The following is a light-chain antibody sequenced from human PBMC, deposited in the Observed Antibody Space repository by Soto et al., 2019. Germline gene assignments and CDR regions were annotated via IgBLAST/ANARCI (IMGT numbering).Light chain of an antibody. J-gene: IGKJ1*01. V-gene: IGKV3-15*01. CDR2: GAS. Sequence: EVVMTQSPATLSVSPGERATLSCRASQSVNANLARYQQKPGQAPRLLIHGASNRATGIPARFRGGGVGTEFILTISSLQSADFAVYYCQQYNTWLWTFGQGTKVAI. CDR3: QQYNTWLWT. CDR1: QSVNAN.